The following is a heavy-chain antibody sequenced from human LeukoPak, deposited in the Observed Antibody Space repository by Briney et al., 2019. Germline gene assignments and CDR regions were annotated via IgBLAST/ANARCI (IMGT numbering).Heavy chain of an antibody. CDR2: ISHSGST. CDR3: ATHIPAAAIGGY. V-gene: IGHV4-30-2*01. J-gene: IGHJ4*02. D-gene: IGHD6-13*01. CDR1: GDSISTDGYY. Sequence: SQTLSLTCTVSGDSISTDGYYWSWIRQPPGKGLEWIGYISHSGSTYYNPSLKSRVTISVDRSKNQFSLQLSSVTAADTAVYYCATHIPAAAIGGYWGQGTLVTVSS.